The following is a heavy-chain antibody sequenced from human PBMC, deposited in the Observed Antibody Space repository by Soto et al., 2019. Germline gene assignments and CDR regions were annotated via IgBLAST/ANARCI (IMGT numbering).Heavy chain of an antibody. Sequence: GGSLRLSCAASGFTFSSYAMSWVRQAPGKGLEWVSAISGSGGSTYYADSVKGRFTISRDNSKNTRYLQMNSLGAEDTTVYFCAKDEYSSSWYWHFQHCGQGTLVTVSS. CDR1: GFTFSSYA. CDR2: ISGSGGST. V-gene: IGHV3-23*01. D-gene: IGHD6-13*01. J-gene: IGHJ1*01. CDR3: AKDEYSSSWYWHFQH.